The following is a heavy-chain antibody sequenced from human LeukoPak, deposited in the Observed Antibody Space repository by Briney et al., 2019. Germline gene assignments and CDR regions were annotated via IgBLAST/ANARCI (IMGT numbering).Heavy chain of an antibody. CDR2: IWYDGSNK. CDR3: ARDRPSHGGMDV. CDR1: GFTFSSYG. V-gene: IGHV3-33*01. J-gene: IGHJ6*02. Sequence: PGGSLRLSCAASGFTFSSYGMHWVRQAPGKGLEWVAVIWYDGSNKYYADSVKGRFTISRDNSKNTLYLQMNSLRAEDTAVYYCARDRPSHGGMDVWGQGTTVTVSS.